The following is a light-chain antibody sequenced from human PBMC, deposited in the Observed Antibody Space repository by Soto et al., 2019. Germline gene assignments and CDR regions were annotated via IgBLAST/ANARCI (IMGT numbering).Light chain of an antibody. J-gene: IGKJ5*01. CDR2: DSS. V-gene: IGKV3-15*01. CDR3: QQRSNWPPIT. CDR1: QSVVTN. Sequence: ETVVTQSPATLSASPGDRATLSCRASQSVVTNVAWYQQKPGQAPRLLIHDSSTRATGVPDRFSGRGDGTEFALTISSLQSEDFAVYYCQQRSNWPPITFGQGTRLEIK.